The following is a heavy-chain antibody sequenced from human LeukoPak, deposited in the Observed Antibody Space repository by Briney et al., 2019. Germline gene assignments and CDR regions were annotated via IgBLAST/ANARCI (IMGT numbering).Heavy chain of an antibody. D-gene: IGHD3-16*01. J-gene: IGHJ4*02. Sequence: GGSLRLSCAASGFTVSSSYMSWVRQAPGKGLEWVSLIYSGGSTYYAASVKGRFTISRDNSKNTLYLQMNSLRPEDTAVYYCAKGSDPHWGSFDYWGQGTLVTVSS. CDR1: GFTVSSSY. CDR3: AKGSDPHWGSFDY. CDR2: IYSGGST. V-gene: IGHV3-53*01.